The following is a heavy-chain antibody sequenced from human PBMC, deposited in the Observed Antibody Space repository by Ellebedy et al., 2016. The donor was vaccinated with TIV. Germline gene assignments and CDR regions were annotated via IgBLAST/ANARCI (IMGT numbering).Heavy chain of an antibody. CDR2: IFPSDSET. J-gene: IGHJ4*02. CDR1: GYIFTGSW. D-gene: IGHD5-12*01. Sequence: GESLKISCEASGYIFTGSWIGWVRQVPGKGLEWMGMIFPSDSETIYRPSFQGQVTMSADKSITTAYLQWGSLKASDSGIYFCARQASGFDFDYWGQGTLVTVS. V-gene: IGHV5-51*01. CDR3: ARQASGFDFDY.